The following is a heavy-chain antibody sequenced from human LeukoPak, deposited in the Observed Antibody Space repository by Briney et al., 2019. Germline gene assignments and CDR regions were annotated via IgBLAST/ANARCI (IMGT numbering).Heavy chain of an antibody. Sequence: QPGGSLRLSCAASGFTFSSYEMNWVRQAPGKGLEWVSYISSSGSTIYYADSVKGRFTISRDNAKNSLYLQMNSLRAEDTAVYYCAQLGPDPYDNYGMDVWGKGTTVTVSS. CDR2: ISSSGSTI. CDR3: AQLGPDPYDNYGMDV. J-gene: IGHJ6*04. CDR1: GFTFSSYE. D-gene: IGHD7-27*01. V-gene: IGHV3-48*03.